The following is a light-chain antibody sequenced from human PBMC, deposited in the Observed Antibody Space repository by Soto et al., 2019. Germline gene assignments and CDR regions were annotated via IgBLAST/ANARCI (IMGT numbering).Light chain of an antibody. CDR1: SSNIGAGYD. Sequence: QSVLTQPPSVSGDPGQRVTISCTGSSSNIGAGYDVHWYQQRPGTAPKLLSYGNSNRPSGVPDRFSGSKSGTSASLAITGLQAEDEADYYCQSYDSSPHVVFGGGTKLTVL. CDR2: GNS. CDR3: QSYDSSPHVV. J-gene: IGLJ2*01. V-gene: IGLV1-40*01.